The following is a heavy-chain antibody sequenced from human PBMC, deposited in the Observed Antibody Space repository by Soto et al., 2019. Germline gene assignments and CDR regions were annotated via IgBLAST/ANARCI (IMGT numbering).Heavy chain of an antibody. J-gene: IGHJ3*01. CDR2: IYWDDDT. D-gene: IGHD3-16*01. V-gene: IGHV2-5*02. CDR1: GFSFTADGVG. CDR3: ARAFGGASWPNDAFDV. Sequence: QITLKESGPALVKPTQTLTLTCIFSGFSFTADGVGVGWIRQPPGKALEGLVLIYWDDDTSYRASRKSRRTITKDSSKNPVVLTMTNMEPVDAATYYWARAFGGASWPNDAFDVWGRGAVVTVSS.